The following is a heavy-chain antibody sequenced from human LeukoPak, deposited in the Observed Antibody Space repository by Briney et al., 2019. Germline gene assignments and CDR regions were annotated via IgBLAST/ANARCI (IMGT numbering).Heavy chain of an antibody. CDR2: TIPIFGTA. D-gene: IGHD2-15*01. J-gene: IGHJ6*02. V-gene: IGHV1-69*13. Sequence: SVKVSCKASGYTFSNYAISWVRQALGQGLEWMGGTIPIFGTAHYAQKFQGRVTIAADGSTSTVYMELSSLRSEDTAVYYCARAHSRNYYYYGIDVWGQGTTVTVSS. CDR1: GYTFSNYA. CDR3: ARAHSRNYYYYGIDV.